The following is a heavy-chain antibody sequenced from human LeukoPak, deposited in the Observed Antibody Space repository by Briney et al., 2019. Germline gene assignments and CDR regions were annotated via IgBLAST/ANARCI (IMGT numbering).Heavy chain of an antibody. CDR2: LYSGGST. D-gene: IGHD5-24*01. CDR3: ASRDKGYYYGMDV. J-gene: IGHJ6*02. Sequence: PGGSLRLSCAASGFTVSGNYMSWVRQAPGKGLEWVSPLYSGGSTYYADSVKGRFSISRDNSKNTLYLQMNSLRAEDTAVYYCASRDKGYYYGMDVWGQGTTVTVSS. V-gene: IGHV3-66*01. CDR1: GFTVSGNY.